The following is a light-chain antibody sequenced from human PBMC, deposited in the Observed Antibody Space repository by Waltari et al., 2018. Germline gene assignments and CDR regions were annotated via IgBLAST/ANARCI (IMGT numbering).Light chain of an antibody. CDR3: QKYESLPAT. J-gene: IGKJ1*01. CDR2: HAS. Sequence: IVLTQSPGTLSLSQGERATLSCRASQSSGIYLAWYQQKPGQAPRLLMYHASTRATGIPDRFSGSGSGTDFSLTISRLEPEDFAVYYCQKYESLPATFGQGTKVEIK. V-gene: IGKV3-20*01. CDR1: QSSGIY.